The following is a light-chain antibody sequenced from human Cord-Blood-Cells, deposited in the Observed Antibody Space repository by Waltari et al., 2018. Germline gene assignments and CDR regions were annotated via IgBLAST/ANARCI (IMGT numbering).Light chain of an antibody. J-gene: IGLJ3*02. Sequence: QSALTQPRSVSGSPGQSVTIPCTGTSSDVVGYNYVSWYQQHPGKAPKRMIYDVSKRPSGVPDRFSGSKSGNTASLTISGLQAEDEADYYCCSYAGSSWVFGGGTKLTVL. CDR3: CSYAGSSWV. CDR1: SSDVVGYNY. V-gene: IGLV2-11*01. CDR2: DVS.